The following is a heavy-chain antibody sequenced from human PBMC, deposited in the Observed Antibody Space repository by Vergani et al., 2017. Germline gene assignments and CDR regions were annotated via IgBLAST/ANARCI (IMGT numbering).Heavy chain of an antibody. J-gene: IGHJ4*02. V-gene: IGHV3-23*01. CDR3: AKQYFVSGNYLFDY. CDR2: ISGSGVSA. Sequence: EVQLLESGGGLVQPGESLRLTCAASEFTFSNYAMNWVCKAQGQGLEWVSVISGSGVSAYYTDSVKGRFTISRDNSKNMLFLQMNNLRTEDTAIYYCAKQYFVSGNYLFDYWGQGTLVTVSS. CDR1: EFTFSNYA. D-gene: IGHD3-10*01.